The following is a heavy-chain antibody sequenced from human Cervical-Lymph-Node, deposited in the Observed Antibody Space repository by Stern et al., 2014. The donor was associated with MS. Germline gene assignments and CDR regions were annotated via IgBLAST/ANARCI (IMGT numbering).Heavy chain of an antibody. V-gene: IGHV3-33*01. CDR2: IWYDGSNK. Sequence: VQLVESGGGVVQPGRSLRLSCAASGFTFSSYGMPWVRQAPGQGLEWVAVIWYDGSNKYYADSVKGRFTISRDNSKNTLYLQMNSLRAEDTAVYYCARDGNSGYSSQPLDDWGQGTLVTVSS. D-gene: IGHD6-19*01. J-gene: IGHJ4*02. CDR3: ARDGNSGYSSQPLDD. CDR1: GFTFSSYG.